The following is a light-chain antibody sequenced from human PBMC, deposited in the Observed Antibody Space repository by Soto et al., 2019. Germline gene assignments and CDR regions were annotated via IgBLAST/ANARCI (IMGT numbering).Light chain of an antibody. CDR3: KVWHSSTDHYV. J-gene: IGLJ1*01. CDR2: DDT. CDR1: NVGSKS. Sequence: SYELTQPPSVSVAPGQTARVTCGGNNVGSKSVQWYQQKPGQAPVLVVYDDTERPSGIPERFSGSNSGNSATLNISRLEAGDEAQYYCKVWHSSTDHYVFGSGTKVTVL. V-gene: IGLV3-21*02.